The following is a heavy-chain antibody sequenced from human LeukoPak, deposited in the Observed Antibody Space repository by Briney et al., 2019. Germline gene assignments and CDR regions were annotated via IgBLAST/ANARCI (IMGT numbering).Heavy chain of an antibody. D-gene: IGHD6-19*01. CDR1: GGTFSSYA. V-gene: IGHV1-69*05. CDR2: IIPIFGTA. CDR3: ASGLPSSGWYPLNTFDY. J-gene: IGHJ4*02. Sequence: ASVKVSFKASGGTFSSYAISWVRQAPGQGLEWMGGIIPIFGTANYAQKFQGRVTITTDESTSTAYMELSSLRSEDTAVYYCASGLPSSGWYPLNTFDYWGQGTLVTVSS.